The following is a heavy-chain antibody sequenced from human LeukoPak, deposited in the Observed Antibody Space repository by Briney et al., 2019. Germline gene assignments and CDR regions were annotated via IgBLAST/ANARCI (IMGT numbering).Heavy chain of an antibody. J-gene: IGHJ6*03. CDR2: IIPIFGTA. CDR3: AKGIVVVPAAPRGYYYYMDV. V-gene: IGHV1-69*05. D-gene: IGHD2-2*01. Sequence: GASVKVSCKASGGTFSSYAISWVRQAPGQGLEWMGGIIPIFGTANYAQKFQGRVTITTDESTSTAYMELSSLRSEDTAVYYCAKGIVVVPAAPRGYYYYMDVWGKGTTVTVSS. CDR1: GGTFSSYA.